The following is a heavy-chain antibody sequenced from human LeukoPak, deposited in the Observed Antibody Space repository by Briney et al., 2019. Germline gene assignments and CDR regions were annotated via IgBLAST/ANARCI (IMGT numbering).Heavy chain of an antibody. CDR1: GGTFSSYA. Sequence: ASVKVSCTASGGTFSSYAISWVRQAPGQGLEWMGGVIPIFGTANYAQKFQGRVTITADESTSTAYMELSSLRSEDTAVYYCARGANPYYYYGMDVWGQGTTVTVSS. J-gene: IGHJ6*02. CDR3: ARGANPYYYYGMDV. V-gene: IGHV1-69*13. CDR2: VIPIFGTA.